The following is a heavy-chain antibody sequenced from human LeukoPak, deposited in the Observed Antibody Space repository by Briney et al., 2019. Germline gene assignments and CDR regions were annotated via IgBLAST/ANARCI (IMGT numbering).Heavy chain of an antibody. V-gene: IGHV4-39*01. CDR1: GGSISSSSYY. J-gene: IGHJ6*02. Sequence: SETLSLTCTVSGGSISSSSYYWGCIRQPPGKGLEWIGSIYHSGSTYYNPSLRSRVTISVDTSKNQFSLKLTSVTATDTAVYYCARSCSGGSCYSGNALWNYYYYYGMDVWGQGTTVTVSS. D-gene: IGHD2-15*01. CDR2: IYHSGST. CDR3: ARSCSGGSCYSGNALWNYYYYYGMDV.